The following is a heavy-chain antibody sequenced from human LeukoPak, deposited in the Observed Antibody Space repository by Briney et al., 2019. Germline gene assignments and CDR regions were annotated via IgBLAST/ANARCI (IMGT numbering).Heavy chain of an antibody. J-gene: IGHJ4*02. V-gene: IGHV3-49*04. CDR1: GFTFSSYE. D-gene: IGHD3-10*01. CDR2: IRSKAYGGTT. Sequence: PGGSLRLSCAASGFTFSSYEMNWVRQAPGKGLEWVGFIRSKAYGGTTEYAASVKGRFTISRDDSKSIAYLQMNSLKTEDTAVYYCTRATGYYGSGSYFDYWGQGTLVTVSS. CDR3: TRATGYYGSGSYFDY.